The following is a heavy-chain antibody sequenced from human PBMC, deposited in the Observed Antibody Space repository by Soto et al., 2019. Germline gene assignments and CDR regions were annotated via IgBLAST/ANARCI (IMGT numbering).Heavy chain of an antibody. J-gene: IGHJ6*02. Sequence: PGGSLRLCCAASGVTFSSYAMHWVRQAPGKGLEWVSVITNGGSNIYYADSVKGRFTISRDNAKNSLYLQMNSLRDEDTAVYYCARDPRVAVAGYPGAYYYGMDVWGQGTTVTVSS. D-gene: IGHD6-19*01. CDR3: ARDPRVAVAGYPGAYYYGMDV. CDR2: ITNGGSNI. CDR1: GVTFSSYA. V-gene: IGHV3-30-3*01.